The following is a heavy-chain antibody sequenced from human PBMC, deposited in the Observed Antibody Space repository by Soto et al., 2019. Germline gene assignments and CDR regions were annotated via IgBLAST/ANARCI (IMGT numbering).Heavy chain of an antibody. D-gene: IGHD1-26*01. CDR3: ARDRTGGATDY. Sequence: SETLSLTCTVSVGSISSYYWSWIRQPPGKGLEWIGYIYYSGSTNYNPTLKSRVTISVDTSKNQFSLKRSSVTAADTAVYYCARDRTGGATDYWGQGTLVTVSS. J-gene: IGHJ4*02. V-gene: IGHV4-59*01. CDR2: IYYSGST. CDR1: VGSISSYY.